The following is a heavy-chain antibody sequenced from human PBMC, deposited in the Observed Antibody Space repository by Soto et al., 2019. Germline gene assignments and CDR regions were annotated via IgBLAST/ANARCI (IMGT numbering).Heavy chain of an antibody. D-gene: IGHD3-10*01. CDR3: ARYGGALGWFDP. CDR2: INAGNGNT. V-gene: IGHV1-3*01. J-gene: IGHJ5*02. CDR1: GYTFTSYA. Sequence: QVQLVQSRAEVKKPGASVKVSCKASGYTFTSYAMHWVRQAPGQRLEWMGWINAGNGNTKYSQKFQGRVTITRDTSASTAYMELSSLRSEDTAVYYCARYGGALGWFDPWGQGTLVTVSS.